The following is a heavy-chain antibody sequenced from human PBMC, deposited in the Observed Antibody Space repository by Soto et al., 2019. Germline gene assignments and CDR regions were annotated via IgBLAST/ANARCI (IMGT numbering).Heavy chain of an antibody. CDR2: INAGNGNT. V-gene: IGHV1-3*01. CDR1: GYTFTSYA. J-gene: IGHJ6*02. D-gene: IGHD4-4*01. CDR3: ARDGDGRMTTNPYYYNGMDV. Sequence: ASVKVSCKASGYTFTSYAMHWVRQAPGQRLEWMGWINAGNGNTKYSQKFQGRVTITRDTSASTAYMELSSLRSEDTAVYYCARDGDGRMTTNPYYYNGMDVWGPGTTVTVSS.